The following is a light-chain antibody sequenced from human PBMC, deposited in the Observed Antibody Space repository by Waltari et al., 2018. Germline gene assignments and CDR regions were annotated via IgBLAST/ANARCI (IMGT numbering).Light chain of an antibody. J-gene: IGKJ4*01. CDR2: LGS. CDR1: QSLLHSSGYNY. CDR3: MQCLQIPLT. Sequence: DIVMTQSPLSLPVTPAEPASISCRSSQSLLHSSGYNYLEWYLQKPGQSPQLLIYLGSNRASGVPDRFSGSGSGTDFTLKISRVEAEDVGVYYCMQCLQIPLTFGGGTKVEIK. V-gene: IGKV2-28*01.